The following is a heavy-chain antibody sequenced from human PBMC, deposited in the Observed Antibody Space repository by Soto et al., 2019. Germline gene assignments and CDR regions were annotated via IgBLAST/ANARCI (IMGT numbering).Heavy chain of an antibody. CDR1: GYIFTGFY. D-gene: IGHD2-15*01. CDR3: ARGRSLKWNWFDP. V-gene: IGHV1-2*02. CDR2: IFPNSGAT. Sequence: GASVKVSCKASGYIFTGFYLHWVRQAPGQGLEWMGWIFPNSGATNYAQRFQGRVTLTRDTSITTAYMDLTSLTSDDTAVYYCARGRSLKWNWFDPWAQGTLVTVSS. J-gene: IGHJ5*02.